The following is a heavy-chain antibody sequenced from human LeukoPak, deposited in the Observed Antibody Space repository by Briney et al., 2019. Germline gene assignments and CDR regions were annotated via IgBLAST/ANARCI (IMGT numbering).Heavy chain of an antibody. D-gene: IGHD2-15*01. CDR1: GFTFSSYA. V-gene: IGHV3-23*01. CDR3: ARQLGHCSVGTCYFDY. Sequence: GGSLRLSCAASGFTFSSYAMSWVRQAPGKGLEWVSAINADGTDTYSADSVRGRFTISRHNSYETLYLQLNNVRAEDTALYHCARQLGHCSVGTCYFDYWGQGTLVTVSS. CDR2: INADGTDT. J-gene: IGHJ4*02.